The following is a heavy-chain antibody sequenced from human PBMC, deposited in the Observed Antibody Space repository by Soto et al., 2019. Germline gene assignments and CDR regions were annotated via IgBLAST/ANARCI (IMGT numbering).Heavy chain of an antibody. Sequence: PSENLYITCTVSGGSMSSYYWSGIRQPPGKGLEWIGYIYYSGSTNYNPSLKSRVTMSVDTPKNQFSLKLSSVTAADTAVYYCARRGYGPGFPYYYGMDVWGQGTTVT. CDR3: ARRGYGPGFPYYYGMDV. J-gene: IGHJ6*02. D-gene: IGHD3-10*01. V-gene: IGHV4-59*01. CDR2: IYYSGST. CDR1: GGSMSSYY.